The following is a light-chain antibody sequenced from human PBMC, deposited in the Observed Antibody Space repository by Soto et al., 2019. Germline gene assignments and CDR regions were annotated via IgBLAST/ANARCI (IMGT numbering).Light chain of an antibody. Sequence: DIHMTQSPSSMSASAGNRINITCRASQSISSYPSWYQQKPVKAPELLIYAASSLQSGVPSTFSGSGSGTDVTLPISSLQPEDVSTDYCRQSYSNLDTFGQGTRLEIK. CDR2: AAS. CDR1: QSISSY. CDR3: RQSYSNLDT. V-gene: IGKV1-39*01. J-gene: IGKJ5*01.